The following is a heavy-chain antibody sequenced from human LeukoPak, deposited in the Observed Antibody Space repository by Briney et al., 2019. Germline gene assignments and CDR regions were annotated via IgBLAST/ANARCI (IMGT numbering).Heavy chain of an antibody. CDR1: GFTFSSYS. CDR3: ARDFVEVYAFYYFDY. V-gene: IGHV3-21*01. D-gene: IGHD2-8*01. Sequence: GGSLRLSCAASGFTFSSYSMNWVRQAPGKGLEWVSSISSSSSYIYYADSVKGRFTISRDNAKNSLYLQMNSLRAEDTAVYYCARDFVEVYAFYYFDYWGQGTLVTVSS. J-gene: IGHJ4*02. CDR2: ISSSSSYI.